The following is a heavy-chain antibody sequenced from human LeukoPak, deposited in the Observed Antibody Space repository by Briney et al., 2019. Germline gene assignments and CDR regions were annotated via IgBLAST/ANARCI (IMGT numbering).Heavy chain of an antibody. Sequence: GGSLRLSCAASGFTFSSYEMNWVRQAPGKGLEWVSYISSSGSTIYYADSVKGRFTIFRDNAKNSLYLQMNSLRVEDTAVYYCARENGDTLYYYGMDVWGQGTTVTVSS. CDR3: ARENGDTLYYYGMDV. CDR1: GFTFSSYE. CDR2: ISSSGSTI. J-gene: IGHJ6*02. D-gene: IGHD4-17*01. V-gene: IGHV3-48*03.